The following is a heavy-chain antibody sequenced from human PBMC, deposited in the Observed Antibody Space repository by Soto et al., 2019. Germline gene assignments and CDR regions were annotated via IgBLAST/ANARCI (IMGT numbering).Heavy chain of an antibody. J-gene: IGHJ6*02. CDR1: GFTFSGSA. CDR2: IRSKANSYAT. CDR3: TRRGSSSSKYYYYYGMDV. V-gene: IGHV3-73*01. D-gene: IGHD6-6*01. Sequence: XGSLRLSCAAAGFTFSGSAMHWVRQASGKGLEWVGRIRSKANSYATAYAASVKGRFTISRDDSKNTAYLQMNSLKTEDTAVYYCTRRGSSSSKYYYYYGMDVWGQGTTVTVSS.